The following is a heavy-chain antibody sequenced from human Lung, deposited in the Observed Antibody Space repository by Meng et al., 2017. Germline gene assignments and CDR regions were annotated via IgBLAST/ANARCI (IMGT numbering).Heavy chain of an antibody. CDR1: GGSFRDSY. Sequence: GQARAWGAGLWKTSGTLSLPFVVSGGSFRDSYWSRIRQPPGKGLEWIGEINHSGSTNYNPSLESRATISVDTSQNNLSLKLSSVTAADSAVYYCARGPTTMAHDFDYWGQGTLVTVSS. D-gene: IGHD4-11*01. CDR2: INHSGST. J-gene: IGHJ4*02. CDR3: ARGPTTMAHDFDY. V-gene: IGHV4-34*01.